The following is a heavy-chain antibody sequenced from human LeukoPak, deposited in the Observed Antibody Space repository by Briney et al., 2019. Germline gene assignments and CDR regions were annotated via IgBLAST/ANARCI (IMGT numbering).Heavy chain of an antibody. V-gene: IGHV3-30*18. CDR2: ISYDGSNK. CDR1: GFTFSSYG. CDR3: AKVVVGATTVYFQH. D-gene: IGHD1-26*01. Sequence: GGSLRLSCAASGFTFSSYGMHWVRQAPGKGLEWVAVISYDGSNKYYADSVKGRFTISRDNSKNTLYLQMNSLRAEDTAVYYCAKVVVGATTVYFQHRGQGTLVTVSS. J-gene: IGHJ1*01.